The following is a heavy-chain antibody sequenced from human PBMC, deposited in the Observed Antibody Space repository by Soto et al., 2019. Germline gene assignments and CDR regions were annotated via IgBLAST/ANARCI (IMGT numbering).Heavy chain of an antibody. D-gene: IGHD6-19*01. J-gene: IGHJ4*02. CDR3: ALYSSGWYPIPDY. V-gene: IGHV1-69*13. CDR1: GGTFSSYA. CDR2: IIPIFGTA. Sequence: GASVKVSCKASGGTFSSYAISWVRQAPGQGLEWMGGIIPIFGTANYAQKFQGRVTITADESTSTAYMELSSLRSEDTAVYYCALYSSGWYPIPDYWGQGTLVTVSS.